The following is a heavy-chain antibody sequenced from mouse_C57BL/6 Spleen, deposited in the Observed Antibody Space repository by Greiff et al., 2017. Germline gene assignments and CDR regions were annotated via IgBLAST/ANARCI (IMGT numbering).Heavy chain of an antibody. CDR2: IYPGDGDT. CDR1: GYAFSSSW. J-gene: IGHJ3*01. V-gene: IGHV1-82*01. Sequence: VQLVESGPELVKPGASVKISCKASGYAFSSSWMNWVKQRPGRGLEWIGRIYPGDGDTNYNGKFKGKATLTADKSSSTAYMQLSSLTSEDSAVYVCIYYGYDWFAYWGQGTLFTVSA. D-gene: IGHD2-2*01. CDR3: IYYGYDWFAY.